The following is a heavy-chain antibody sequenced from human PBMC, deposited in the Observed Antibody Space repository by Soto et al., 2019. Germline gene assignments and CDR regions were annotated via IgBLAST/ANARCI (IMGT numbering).Heavy chain of an antibody. J-gene: IGHJ4*02. Sequence: VQLVESGGGLIQPGGSLRLSCAASGLAVSSNYMSWVRQAPGKGLEWVSVIYSSGTTYYADSVKGRFTISRDNSKNTLYLQMNSLRAEDTAFYYCARGIAVAGFYFDYWGQGTLVTVSS. CDR3: ARGIAVAGFYFDY. CDR1: GLAVSSNY. D-gene: IGHD6-19*01. V-gene: IGHV3-53*01. CDR2: IYSSGTT.